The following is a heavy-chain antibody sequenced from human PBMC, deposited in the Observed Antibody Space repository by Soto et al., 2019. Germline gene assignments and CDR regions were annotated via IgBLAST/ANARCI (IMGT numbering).Heavy chain of an antibody. CDR2: IYYTGLS. CDR3: ASHSSHWPFFDF. J-gene: IGHJ4*02. D-gene: IGHD6-13*01. Sequence: SETLSLTCTVSGGSISSYYWSWIRQPPGEGLEWIGYIYYTGLSNSNPSLNSRVTMSVDTSKNQFSLKLSSVTAADTAVYYCASHSSHWPFFDFWGQGTLVTVSS. CDR1: GGSISSYY. V-gene: IGHV4-59*01.